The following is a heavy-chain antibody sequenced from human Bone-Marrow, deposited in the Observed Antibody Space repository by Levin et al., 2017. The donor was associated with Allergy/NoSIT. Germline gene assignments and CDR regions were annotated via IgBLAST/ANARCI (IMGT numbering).Heavy chain of an antibody. V-gene: IGHV3-9*01. CDR3: AKDQNNWNDAASWFDP. CDR1: GFTFDDYA. CDR2: ISWNSGSI. J-gene: IGHJ5*02. D-gene: IGHD1-1*01. Sequence: GGSLRLSCAASGFTFDDYAMHWVRQAPGKGLEWVSGISWNSGSIGYADSVKGRFTISRDNAKNSLYLQMNSLRAEDTALYYCAKDQNNWNDAASWFDPWGQGTLVTVSS.